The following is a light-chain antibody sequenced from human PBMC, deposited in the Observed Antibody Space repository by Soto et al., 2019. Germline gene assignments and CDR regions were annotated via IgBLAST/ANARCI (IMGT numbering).Light chain of an antibody. CDR2: TAS. CDR1: QSVSSSS. Sequence: IVLTPSAVTLSLSPGERATLSCRASQSVSSSSLAWYQQRPGQAPRLLIFTASSRATGTPDRFSGSGSGTDFTLTISRLEPEDFAVYYCQLYGSSPPYIFGPGTKVDIK. V-gene: IGKV3-20*01. CDR3: QLYGSSPPYI. J-gene: IGKJ2*01.